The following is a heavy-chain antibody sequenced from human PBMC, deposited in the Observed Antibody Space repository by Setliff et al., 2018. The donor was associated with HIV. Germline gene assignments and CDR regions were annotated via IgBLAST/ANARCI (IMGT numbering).Heavy chain of an antibody. V-gene: IGHV1-46*01. D-gene: IGHD3-22*01. J-gene: IGHJ3*02. Sequence: ASVKVSCKASGYTFTIYYLHWVRQAPGQGLEWMGMINPSGGSASYAQKFQGRVTISRDTSTSTVYMELSSLRSEDTAVYYCARDYFDSSAYHYGFGAFDIWGQGTMVTVSS. CDR3: ARDYFDSSAYHYGFGAFDI. CDR2: INPSGGSA. CDR1: GYTFTIYY.